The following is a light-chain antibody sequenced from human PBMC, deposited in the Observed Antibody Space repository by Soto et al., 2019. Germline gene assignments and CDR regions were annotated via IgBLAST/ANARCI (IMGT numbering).Light chain of an antibody. J-gene: IGLJ1*01. CDR3: SSYTSSSTYV. CDR2: EVS. Sequence: QSALTQPASVSGSPGQSITISCTGTNSDVGGYNYVSWYQQHPGKAPELMIYEVSNRPSGVSNRFSGSKSGNTASLTISGLQAEDEADYYCSSYTSSSTYVFGTGTKLTVL. CDR1: NSDVGGYNY. V-gene: IGLV2-14*01.